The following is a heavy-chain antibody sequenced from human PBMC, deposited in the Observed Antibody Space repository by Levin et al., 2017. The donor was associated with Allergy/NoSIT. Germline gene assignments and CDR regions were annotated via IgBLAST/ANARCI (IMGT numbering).Heavy chain of an antibody. CDR1: GFIFSDYY. D-gene: IGHD1-7*01. Sequence: LAGGSLRLSCAASGFIFSDYYMDWVRQAPGKGLEWIARSRNKARSYTTEYAASVKGRFSVSRDDSTSSLYLQVNSLKTEDTAVYYCTRAATGNYISDYWGQGTLVTVSS. CDR3: TRAATGNYISDY. CDR2: SRNKARSYTT. V-gene: IGHV3-72*01. J-gene: IGHJ4*02.